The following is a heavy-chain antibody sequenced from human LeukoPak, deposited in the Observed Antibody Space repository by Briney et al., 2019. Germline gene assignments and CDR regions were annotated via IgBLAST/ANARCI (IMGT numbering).Heavy chain of an antibody. CDR2: ISYDGSNK. CDR1: GFTFSTYG. V-gene: IGHV3-30*18. CDR3: ANGEAPYYDFWSGYFSAVPFDY. D-gene: IGHD3-3*01. Sequence: GGPLRLSCAASGFTFSTYGMHGVPQAPGKGLEWVAVISYDGSNKYYADSVKGRFTISRDNSKNTLYLQMNSLRAEDTAVYYCANGEAPYYDFWSGYFSAVPFDYWGQGTLVTVSS. J-gene: IGHJ4*02.